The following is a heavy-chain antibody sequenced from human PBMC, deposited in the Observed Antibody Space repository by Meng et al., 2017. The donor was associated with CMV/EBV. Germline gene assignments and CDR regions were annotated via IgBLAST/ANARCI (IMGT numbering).Heavy chain of an antibody. V-gene: IGHV3-21*01. CDR1: GFTFSSYS. J-gene: IGHJ6*02. D-gene: IGHD1-26*01. Sequence: GESLKTSCAASGFTFSSYSMNWVRQAPGKGLEWVSSISSSSSYIYYADSVKGRFTISRDNAKNSLYLQMNSLRAEDTAVYYCARDDRSGSYYDYYYYGMDVWGQGTTVTVSS. CDR3: ARDDRSGSYYDYYYYGMDV. CDR2: ISSSSSYI.